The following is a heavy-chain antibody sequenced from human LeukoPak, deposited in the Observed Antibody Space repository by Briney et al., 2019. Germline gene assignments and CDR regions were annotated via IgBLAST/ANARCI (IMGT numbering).Heavy chain of an antibody. CDR2: ISSSSSYI. J-gene: IGHJ4*02. D-gene: IGHD1-14*01. CDR1: GYSISSGYY. V-gene: IGHV3-21*01. Sequence: PSETLSLTCTVSGYSISSGYYWGWIRQPPGKGLEWVSSISSSSSYIYYADSVKGRFTISRDNAKNSLYLQMNSLRAEDTAVYYCARDSLGANRVLDYWGQGTLVTVSS. CDR3: ARDSLGANRVLDY.